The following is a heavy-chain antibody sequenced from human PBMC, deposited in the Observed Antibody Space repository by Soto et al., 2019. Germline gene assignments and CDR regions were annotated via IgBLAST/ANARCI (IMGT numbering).Heavy chain of an antibody. Sequence: QVQLQESGPGLVKPSENLSLTCTVSGDSISTYYWSWIRQPPGKGLEWIGYIYYSGSTNYNPSLKSRVTISVDTSKNQFSLKLTSVTAADTAVYYCARRYSSAWLFDYWGQGTLVTVSS. CDR1: GDSISTYY. CDR2: IYYSGST. D-gene: IGHD6-19*01. J-gene: IGHJ4*02. CDR3: ARRYSSAWLFDY. V-gene: IGHV4-59*01.